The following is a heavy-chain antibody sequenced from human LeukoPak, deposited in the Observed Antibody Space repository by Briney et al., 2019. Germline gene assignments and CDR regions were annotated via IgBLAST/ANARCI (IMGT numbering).Heavy chain of an antibody. J-gene: IGHJ4*02. CDR2: TYCRSKWYY. V-gene: IGHV6-1*01. D-gene: IGHD1-1*01. CDR3: AVNLERPFEFDY. Sequence: SPTLSLTFSISWDSVSINSAAWNWIRQSPARGLEWLGRTYCRSKWYYSCAVAVRNRITFNPYTSKNQFSLHLNSVTPEDTAVYYCAVNLERPFEFDYWGQGTLVTVSS. CDR1: WDSVSINSAA.